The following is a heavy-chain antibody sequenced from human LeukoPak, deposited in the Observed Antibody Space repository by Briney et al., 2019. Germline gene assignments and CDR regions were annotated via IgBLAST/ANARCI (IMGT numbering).Heavy chain of an antibody. Sequence: GGSLRLSCAASGFTFSSYGMHWVRQAPGKGLEWVAFIRYDGSNKYYADSVKGRFTISRDNSKNTLYLQMNSLRAEDTAVYYCARVGGSSWPGMTIYYYYMDVWGKGTTVTVSS. J-gene: IGHJ6*03. CDR1: GFTFSSYG. CDR3: ARVGGSSWPGMTIYYYYMDV. CDR2: IRYDGSNK. D-gene: IGHD6-13*01. V-gene: IGHV3-30*02.